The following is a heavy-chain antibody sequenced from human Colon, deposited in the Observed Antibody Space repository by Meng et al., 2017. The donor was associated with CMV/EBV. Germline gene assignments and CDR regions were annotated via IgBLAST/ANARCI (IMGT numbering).Heavy chain of an antibody. CDR1: GFTFGDYA. J-gene: IGHJ6*02. D-gene: IGHD2-2*01. Sequence: GGSLRLSCAVSGFTFGDYAMHWVREVPGKGLEWFSGISWNSDAIGYADSVKGRFTISRDNAKNSLYLQMNSLKFEDTALYYCVSGSCSSIACYSGRGFYYYGMDVWGQGTTVTVSS. CDR3: VSGSCSSIACYSGRGFYYYGMDV. CDR2: ISWNSDAI. V-gene: IGHV3-9*01.